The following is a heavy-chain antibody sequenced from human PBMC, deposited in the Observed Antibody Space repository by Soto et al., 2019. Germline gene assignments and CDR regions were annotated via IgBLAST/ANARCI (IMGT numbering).Heavy chain of an antibody. CDR1: GFTFSSYG. V-gene: IGHV3-33*01. J-gene: IGHJ6*02. Sequence: AGGSLRLSCAASGFTFSSYGMHWVRQAPGKGLEWVAVIWYDGSNKYYADSVKGRFTISRDNSKNTLYLQMNSLRAEDTAVYYCASTGMESYYYGMDVWGQGTTVTVSS. D-gene: IGHD3-10*01. CDR2: IWYDGSNK. CDR3: ASTGMESYYYGMDV.